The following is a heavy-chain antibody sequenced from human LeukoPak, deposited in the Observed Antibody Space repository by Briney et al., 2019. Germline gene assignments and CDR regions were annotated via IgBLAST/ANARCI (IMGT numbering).Heavy chain of an antibody. CDR2: ISSSGSTI. Sequence: GPLRLSCAASGFTFSDYYMSWIRQAPGKGLEWVSYISSSGSTIYYADSVKARFTISSDNAKTSLYLQMNRLRAEDTAVYYCARRKGSGSYGGYDDYWGQGTLVTVSS. D-gene: IGHD3-10*01. J-gene: IGHJ4*02. CDR3: ARRKGSGSYGGYDDY. CDR1: GFTFSDYY. V-gene: IGHV3-11*01.